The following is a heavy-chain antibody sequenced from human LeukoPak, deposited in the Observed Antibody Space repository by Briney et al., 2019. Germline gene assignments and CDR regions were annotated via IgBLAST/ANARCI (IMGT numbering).Heavy chain of an antibody. Sequence: ASVTVSCKVSGYTLTELSMHWVRQAPGKGLEWMGGFDPEDGERIYAQKFQGRVTMTEDTSTDTAYMELSSLRSEDTAVYYCATNPTHADKLGGYMDVWGKGTTVTISS. J-gene: IGHJ6*03. CDR2: FDPEDGER. D-gene: IGHD2-15*01. CDR1: GYTLTELS. CDR3: ATNPTHADKLGGYMDV. V-gene: IGHV1-24*01.